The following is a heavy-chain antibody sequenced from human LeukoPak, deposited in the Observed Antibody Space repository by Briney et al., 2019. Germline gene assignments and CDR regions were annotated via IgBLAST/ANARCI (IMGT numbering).Heavy chain of an antibody. CDR1: GYTFTGYY. D-gene: IGHD1-26*01. Sequence: ASVKVSCKASGYTFTGYYMHWVRQAPGQGLEWMGWINPNSGGTNYAQKFQGRVTMTRDTSISTAYMELSRLRSDDTAVYYCARDEREDDRIDTASFFDYWGQGPLVTVSS. V-gene: IGHV1-2*02. J-gene: IGHJ4*02. CDR2: INPNSGGT. CDR3: ARDEREDDRIDTASFFDY.